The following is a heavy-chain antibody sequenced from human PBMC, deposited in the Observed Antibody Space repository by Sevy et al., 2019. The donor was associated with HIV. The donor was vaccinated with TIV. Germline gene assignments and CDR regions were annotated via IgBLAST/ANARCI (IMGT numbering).Heavy chain of an antibody. D-gene: IGHD3-10*01. J-gene: IGHJ4*02. CDR2: ISYDGCNK. CDR3: ARGMMVRGVIIYGDY. Sequence: GGSLRLSCAASGFTFSSYAMHWVRQAPGKGLEWVAVISYDGCNKYYADSVKGRFTISRDNSKNPLYLQMNSLRAEDTALYYCARGMMVRGVIIYGDYWGQGTLVTVSS. V-gene: IGHV3-30-3*01. CDR1: GFTFSSYA.